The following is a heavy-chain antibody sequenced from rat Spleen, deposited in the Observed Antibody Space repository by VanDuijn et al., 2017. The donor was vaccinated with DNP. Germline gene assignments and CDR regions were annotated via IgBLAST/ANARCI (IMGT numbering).Heavy chain of an antibody. CDR1: GFTFSNHG. CDR3: ARHEDYSSYIYVFAY. CDR2: ISTGGGIT. J-gene: IGHJ3*01. Sequence: EVQLVKSGGGLVQPGRSLTLSCAVSGFTFSNHGMAWVRQAPTKGLEWVASISTGGGITYYRDSVKGRFTISRDDAKNTQYLQMDSLRSEDTATYYCARHEDYSSYIYVFAYWGQGTLVTVSS. V-gene: IGHV5S13*01. D-gene: IGHD1-2*01.